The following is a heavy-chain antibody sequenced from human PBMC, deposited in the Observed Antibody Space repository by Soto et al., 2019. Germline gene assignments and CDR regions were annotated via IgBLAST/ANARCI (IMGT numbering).Heavy chain of an antibody. D-gene: IGHD2-15*01. Sequence: GESLKISCKGSGYSFTSYWIGWVRQMPGKALEWMGLIYPGDSDTRYNPSFRGQVTISADKSISTAYLQWSSLKASDTATYYCAKSALRYCSAANCYARCWFDPWGQGTLVTVSS. CDR1: GYSFTSYW. CDR3: AKSALRYCSAANCYARCWFDP. CDR2: IYPGDSDT. V-gene: IGHV5-51*01. J-gene: IGHJ5*02.